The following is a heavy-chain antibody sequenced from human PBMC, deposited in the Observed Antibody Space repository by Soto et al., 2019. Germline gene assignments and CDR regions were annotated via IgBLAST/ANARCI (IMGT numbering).Heavy chain of an antibody. CDR1: GYTFTSYD. D-gene: IGHD6-13*01. Sequence: GASVKVFCKASGYTFTSYDSNWVRQATGQGLEWMGWMNHNSGNTGYAQKFQGRVTMPRNTSISTAYMELRSLRSEDTAVYYCARGRGGLSSSSSWYGVGWFDPWGQGTLVTVSS. CDR2: MNHNSGNT. CDR3: ARGRGGLSSSSSWYGVGWFDP. J-gene: IGHJ5*02. V-gene: IGHV1-8*01.